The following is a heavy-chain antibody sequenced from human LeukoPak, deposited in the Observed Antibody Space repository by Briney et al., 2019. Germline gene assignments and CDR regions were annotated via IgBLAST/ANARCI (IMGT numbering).Heavy chain of an antibody. V-gene: IGHV3-23*01. CDR3: GKNRYSGSLSPFDI. CDR2: ISGGGGNT. D-gene: IGHD1-26*01. J-gene: IGHJ3*02. CDR1: KFAFSSYA. Sequence: GGSLRLSCAASKFAFSSYAMSRVRQAPGKGLEWVSAISGGGGNTYYADPVKGRFTISRDNSKNTLYLQMNSLRAEDTAVYYCGKNRYSGSLSPFDIWGQGTMVTVSS.